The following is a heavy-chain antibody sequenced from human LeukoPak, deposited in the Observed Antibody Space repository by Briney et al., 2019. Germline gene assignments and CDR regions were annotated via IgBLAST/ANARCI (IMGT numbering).Heavy chain of an antibody. J-gene: IGHJ4*02. CDR1: GGSVSSSDW. V-gene: IGHV4-4*02. CDR2: IYHSGSS. Sequence: SGTLSLTCGVSGGSVSSSDWWSWVRQPPGKGLEWIGEIYHSGSSNYNPSLKSRATTSLDKSKNQFSLKLSSETAADTAVYYCARLGYSRTFDYWGQGTLVTVSS. CDR3: ARLGYSRTFDY. D-gene: IGHD6-13*01.